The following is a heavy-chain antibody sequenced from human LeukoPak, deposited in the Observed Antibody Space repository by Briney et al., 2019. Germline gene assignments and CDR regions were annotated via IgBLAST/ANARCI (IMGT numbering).Heavy chain of an antibody. CDR2: VFYSGST. V-gene: IGHV4-34*10. Sequence: SETLSLTCAVYGGSFSRYSWSWIRQPPGKGLEWIGEVFYSGSTNSNPSLKSRLTMSVDESKHEFSLKLTSVTAADTAVYYCASGGLVSRYLDHWGQGTLVTVSP. CDR1: GGSFSRYS. D-gene: IGHD3-9*01. J-gene: IGHJ4*02. CDR3: ASGGLVSRYLDH.